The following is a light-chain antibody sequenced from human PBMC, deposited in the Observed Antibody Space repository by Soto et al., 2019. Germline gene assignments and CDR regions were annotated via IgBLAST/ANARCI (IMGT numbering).Light chain of an antibody. CDR1: NIGSKS. CDR3: QVWDSSSDHPYVV. CDR2: YDS. Sequence: SYELTQPPSVSVAPGKTARITCGGNNIGSKSVHWYQQKPGQAPVLVIYYDSDRPSGIPERFSGSNSGNTATLTISRVEAVDEADYYCQVWDSSSDHPYVVFGGGTKLTVL. J-gene: IGLJ2*01. V-gene: IGLV3-21*04.